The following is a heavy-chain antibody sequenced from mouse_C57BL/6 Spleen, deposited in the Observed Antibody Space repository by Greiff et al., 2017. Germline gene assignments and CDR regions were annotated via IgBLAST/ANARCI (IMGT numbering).Heavy chain of an antibody. Sequence: QVQLQQPGAELVKPGASVKLSCKASGYTFTSYWMQWVKQRPGQGLEGIGEIDPSASYTHYNQKVKGKATMTRDTSSSTAYMQLSSLTSEDSAVYYFARGEGMTIYFGYWGKGTTLTVSS. CDR3: ARGEGMTIYFGY. CDR1: GYTFTSYW. J-gene: IGHJ2*01. V-gene: IGHV1-50*01. CDR2: IDPSASYT. D-gene: IGHD2-14*01.